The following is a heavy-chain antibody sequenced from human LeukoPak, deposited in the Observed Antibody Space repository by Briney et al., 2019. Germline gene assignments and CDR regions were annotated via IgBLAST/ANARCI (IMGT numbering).Heavy chain of an antibody. V-gene: IGHV3-7*05. D-gene: IGHD6-19*01. Sequence: SGGSLRLSCAASGFTFSTYWMSWVRQVPGKGLEWVANIKQDGSEEYYVDSVKGRFIISRDNAKNSLYLQMNSLRVEDTAVYYCVGGTGWRLDSWGQGTLVTVSS. J-gene: IGHJ1*01. CDR1: GFTFSTYW. CDR3: VGGTGWRLDS. CDR2: IKQDGSEE.